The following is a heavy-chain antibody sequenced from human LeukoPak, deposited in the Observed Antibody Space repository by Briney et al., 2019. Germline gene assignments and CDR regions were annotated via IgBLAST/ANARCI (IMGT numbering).Heavy chain of an antibody. CDR3: ARGLRQNYYDSSGTRTPNAFDI. J-gene: IGHJ3*02. CDR2: IYSGGST. V-gene: IGHV3-66*01. Sequence: PGGSLRLSCAASGFTVSSNYMSWVRQAPGKGLEWVSVIYSGGSTYYADSVKGRFTISRDNPKKTLYLQMDSLRAEDTAVYYCARGLRQNYYDSSGTRTPNAFDIWGQGTTVTASS. CDR1: GFTVSSNY. D-gene: IGHD3-22*01.